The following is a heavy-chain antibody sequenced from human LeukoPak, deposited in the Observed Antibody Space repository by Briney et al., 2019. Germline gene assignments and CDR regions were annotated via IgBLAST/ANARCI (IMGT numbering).Heavy chain of an antibody. V-gene: IGHV1-2*06. D-gene: IGHD3-10*01. Sequence: ASVKVSCKASGYTFTGYYMHWVRQATGQGLEWMGRINPNSGVTHYAQKFQGRVTMTRDTSISTAYMELSRLRSDDTAVYYCASTTPIRKYYNGSGTYPHDAFDIWGQGTMVTVSS. CDR2: INPNSGVT. CDR3: ASTTPIRKYYNGSGTYPHDAFDI. J-gene: IGHJ3*02. CDR1: GYTFTGYY.